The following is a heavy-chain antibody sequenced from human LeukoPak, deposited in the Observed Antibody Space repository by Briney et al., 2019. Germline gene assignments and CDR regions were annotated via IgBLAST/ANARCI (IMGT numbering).Heavy chain of an antibody. J-gene: IGHJ4*02. V-gene: IGHV3-7*01. CDR2: IKQDGGEK. CDR3: ARGKYSSTY. CDR1: GFSFSSDG. D-gene: IGHD6-13*01. Sequence: GGSLRLSCAASGFSFSSDGMTWVRQAPGKGLEWVANIKQDGGEKYYVDSVKGRFIISRDNAKNSLYLQMNTLRTEDTAVYYCARGKYSSTYWGQGTVVTVSS.